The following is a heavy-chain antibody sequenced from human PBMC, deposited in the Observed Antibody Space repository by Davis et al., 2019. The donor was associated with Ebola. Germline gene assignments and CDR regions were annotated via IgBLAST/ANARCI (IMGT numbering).Heavy chain of an antibody. CDR2: ISSSSSYI. CDR3: ARDVGRDPIDY. D-gene: IGHD5-24*01. J-gene: IGHJ4*02. V-gene: IGHV3-21*01. CDR1: GFVFRNYV. Sequence: GGSLRLSCAASGFVFRNYVMSWVRQAPGKGLECVSSISSSSSYIYYTDSVKGRFTISRDNAKNSLYLQMNSLGAEDTAVYYCARDVGRDPIDYWGQGTLVTVSS.